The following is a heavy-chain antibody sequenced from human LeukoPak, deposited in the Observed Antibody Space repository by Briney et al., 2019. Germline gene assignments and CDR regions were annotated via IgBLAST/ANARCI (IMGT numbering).Heavy chain of an antibody. CDR3: ARGPD. J-gene: IGHJ4*02. V-gene: IGHV4-34*01. Sequence: ESLRLSCAASGFSFSDYAMAWIRQPPGKGLEWIGEINHSGSTNYNPSLKSRVTISVDTSKNQFSLKLSSVTAADTAVYYCARGPDWGQGTLVTVSS. CDR2: INHSGST. CDR1: GFSFSDYA.